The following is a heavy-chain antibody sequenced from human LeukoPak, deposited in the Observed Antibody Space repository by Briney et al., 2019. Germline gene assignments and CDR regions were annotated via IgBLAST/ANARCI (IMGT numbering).Heavy chain of an antibody. D-gene: IGHD3-22*01. Sequence: ASVKVSCKASGYTFTSYGISWVRQAPGQGLEWMGWISAYNGNTNYAQKLQGRVTMTTDTSTSTAYMELRSLRSDDTAVYYCARWSTGYYYDSSGSYWGQGTLVTVSS. V-gene: IGHV1-18*01. CDR1: GYTFTSYG. CDR2: ISAYNGNT. J-gene: IGHJ4*02. CDR3: ARWSTGYYYDSSGSY.